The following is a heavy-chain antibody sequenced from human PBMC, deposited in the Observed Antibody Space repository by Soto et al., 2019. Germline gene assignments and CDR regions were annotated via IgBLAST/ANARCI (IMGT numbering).Heavy chain of an antibody. CDR3: ATFNSGYIAEYFQY. D-gene: IGHD3-22*01. Sequence: QVQLGQSGADVKTPGASLKVSCKLSGHTLIELSMHWVRHAPGKGLEWMGGFHPEDGETLYAQRFQGRVTMTEDTYTNTVYMELSSLRSADTYVYYCATFNSGYIAEYFQYWGQGTLVTVSS. V-gene: IGHV1-24*01. CDR2: FHPEDGET. CDR1: GHTLIELS. J-gene: IGHJ1*01.